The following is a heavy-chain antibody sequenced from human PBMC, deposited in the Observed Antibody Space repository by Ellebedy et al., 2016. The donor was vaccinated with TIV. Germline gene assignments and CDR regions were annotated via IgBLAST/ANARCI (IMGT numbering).Heavy chain of an antibody. CDR3: AREVRSCSGGSCYSDYGMDV. CDR2: IIPIFGTA. J-gene: IGHJ6*02. D-gene: IGHD2-15*01. V-gene: IGHV1-69*13. CDR1: AGTLSSYA. Sequence: SVQVSCXASAGTLSSYAISWVRLAPGQGLEWMGGIIPIFGTANYAQKFQGRVTITADESTSTAYMELSSLRSEDTAVYYCAREVRSCSGGSCYSDYGMDVWGQGTTVTVSS.